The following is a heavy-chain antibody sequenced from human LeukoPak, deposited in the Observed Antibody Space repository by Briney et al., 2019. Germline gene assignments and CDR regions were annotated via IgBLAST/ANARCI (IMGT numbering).Heavy chain of an antibody. Sequence: ASVKVSFKASGYLFINYGITWLRQAPGQGLECMGWISPYSGNTDYAQKLQGRVTMTTDRSTTTAYMELRSLGFDDTAVYYCARTSGVSVAGSPYYFDFWGQGTPITVSS. D-gene: IGHD6-13*01. V-gene: IGHV1-18*01. CDR3: ARTSGVSVAGSPYYFDF. J-gene: IGHJ4*02. CDR1: GYLFINYG. CDR2: ISPYSGNT.